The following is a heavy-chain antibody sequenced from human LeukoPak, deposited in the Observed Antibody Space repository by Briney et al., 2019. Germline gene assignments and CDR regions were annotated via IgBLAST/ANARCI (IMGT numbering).Heavy chain of an antibody. D-gene: IGHD6-13*01. CDR1: GGSISSSSYY. Sequence: SETLSLTCTVSGGSISSSSYYWGWIRQPPGKGLEWIGSIYYSGSTYYNPSLKSRVTISVDTSKNQFSLKLSSVTAADTAVYYCAGEGLIAAAGSGGFVDYWGQGTLVTVSS. CDR2: IYYSGST. CDR3: AGEGLIAAAGSGGFVDY. V-gene: IGHV4-39*07. J-gene: IGHJ4*02.